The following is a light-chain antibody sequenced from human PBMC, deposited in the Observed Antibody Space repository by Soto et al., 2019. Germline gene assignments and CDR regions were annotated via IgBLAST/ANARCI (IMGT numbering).Light chain of an antibody. CDR1: NSNIGGKA. J-gene: IGLJ2*01. CDR2: SDD. Sequence: QSVLTQPPSASWTPGQRVTISCSGSNSNIGGKAVTWYQQIPGTAPKVVIHSDDQRPSGVPDRFSGSKSGNSASLAISAVQSEDEADYFCASWDDSLTLVFGGGTKVTVL. V-gene: IGLV1-44*01. CDR3: ASWDDSLTLV.